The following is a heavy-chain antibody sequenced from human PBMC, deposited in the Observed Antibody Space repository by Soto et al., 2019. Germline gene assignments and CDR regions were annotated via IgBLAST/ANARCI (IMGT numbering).Heavy chain of an antibody. D-gene: IGHD2-15*01. CDR3: ARDHRGGTDAFDI. CDR1: GYTFTSFG. Sequence: QVQLVQSGAEVKKPGASVKVSCKASGYTFTSFGISWVRQAPGQGLEWMGWISAYNGNTNYAENLQGRVTMTTDTSTSPAYMELRSLISDDTAVYYCARDHRGGTDAFDIWGQGTMVTVSS. V-gene: IGHV1-18*01. J-gene: IGHJ3*02. CDR2: ISAYNGNT.